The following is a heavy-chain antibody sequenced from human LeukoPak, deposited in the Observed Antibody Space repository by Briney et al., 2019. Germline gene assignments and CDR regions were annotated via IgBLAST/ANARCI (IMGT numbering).Heavy chain of an antibody. CDR3: ARAPVTSCRGAYCYPFDY. J-gene: IGHJ4*02. CDR2: TSSSDAGT. CDR1: GFTFSSFA. V-gene: IGHV3-23*01. D-gene: IGHD2-21*01. Sequence: GGSLRLSCAASGFTFSSFAMSWVRQAPGKGLEWVSATSSSDAGTYHADSVRGRFTISRDNSKNTLYLQMNSLRVEDAAVYYCARAPVTSCRGAYCYPFDYWSQGTLVTVSS.